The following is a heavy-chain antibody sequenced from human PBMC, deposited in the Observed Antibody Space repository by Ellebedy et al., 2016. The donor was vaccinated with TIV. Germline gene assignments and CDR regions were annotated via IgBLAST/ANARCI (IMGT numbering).Heavy chain of an antibody. V-gene: IGHV3-30*18. CDR2: ISYDGSNK. CDR3: AKERLRTVTSPLDY. Sequence: GGSLRLSCAASGFTFTTYDMHWVRQAPGKGLEWVAVISYDGSNKYYADSVKGRFTISRDNSKNTLYLQMNSLRAEDTAVYYCAKERLRTVTSPLDYWGQGILVTVSS. CDR1: GFTFTTYD. J-gene: IGHJ4*02. D-gene: IGHD4-11*01.